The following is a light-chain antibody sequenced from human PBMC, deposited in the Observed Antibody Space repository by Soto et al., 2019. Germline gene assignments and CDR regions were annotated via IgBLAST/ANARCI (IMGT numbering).Light chain of an antibody. CDR1: QTISTY. CDR2: GAS. CDR3: QHYDHLPIT. V-gene: IGKV1-33*01. J-gene: IGKJ5*01. Sequence: DIQMTQSPSSLSASVGDRVTITCRASQTISTYLNWYQQKPGKAPKVLIYGASSLQSGVPTRFSGSGSGTDFTFTISSLLPEDIATYYCQHYDHLPITFGQGTRLEIK.